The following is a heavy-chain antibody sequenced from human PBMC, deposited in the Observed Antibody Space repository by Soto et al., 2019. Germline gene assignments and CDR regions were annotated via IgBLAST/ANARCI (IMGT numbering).Heavy chain of an antibody. Sequence: GGSLRLSCAASGFTFSSYAMSWVRQAPGKGLEWVSAISGSGGSTYYADSVKGRFTISRDNSKNTLYLQMNSLRAEDTAVYYCAKDGAHIVVVVAATAVYMDVWGKGTTVTVSS. V-gene: IGHV3-23*01. CDR2: ISGSGGST. CDR3: AKDGAHIVVVVAATAVYMDV. D-gene: IGHD2-15*01. J-gene: IGHJ6*03. CDR1: GFTFSSYA.